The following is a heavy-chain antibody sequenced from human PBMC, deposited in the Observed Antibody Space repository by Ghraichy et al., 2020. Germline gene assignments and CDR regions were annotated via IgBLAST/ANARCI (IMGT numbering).Heavy chain of an antibody. D-gene: IGHD6-13*01. J-gene: IGHJ4*02. CDR2: INHSGST. CDR3: ARGRSSSYFDY. CDR1: GGSFSGYY. V-gene: IGHV4-34*01. Sequence: SETLSLTCAVYGGSFSGYYWSWIRQPPGKGLEWIGEINHSGSTNYNPSLKSRVTISVDTSKNQFSLKLSSVTAADTAVYYCARGRSSSYFDYWGQGTLVTV.